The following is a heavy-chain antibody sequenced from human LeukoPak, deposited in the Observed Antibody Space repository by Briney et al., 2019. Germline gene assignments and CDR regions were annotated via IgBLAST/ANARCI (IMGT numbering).Heavy chain of an antibody. CDR3: ASLRKRGGAFDL. CDR1: RGSISSPTYY. CDR2: IYYSGTT. Sequence: PSETLSLTCSVSRGSISSPTYYWGWIRQSPGKGLEWIGNIYYSGTTYYNPSLPSLKSRVTILIDTSKNQFSLRLRPVTAADTAVYYCASLRKRGGAFDLWGQGKVVTVSS. J-gene: IGHJ3*01. V-gene: IGHV4-39*07.